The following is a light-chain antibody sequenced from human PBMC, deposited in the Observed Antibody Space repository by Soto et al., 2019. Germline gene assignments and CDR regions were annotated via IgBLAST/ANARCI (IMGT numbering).Light chain of an antibody. CDR2: GAF. J-gene: IGKJ5*01. CDR1: PSVTNF. Sequence: EIVLTQSPATLPLSPGERATLSCRASPSVTNFLAWYQQKPGQAPRLLIYGAFNRATGIPARFSGSGSGTDFTLTISRLESDDFALYYCQQYVEGTPITFGQGTRLEIK. CDR3: QQYVEGTPIT. V-gene: IGKV3-11*01.